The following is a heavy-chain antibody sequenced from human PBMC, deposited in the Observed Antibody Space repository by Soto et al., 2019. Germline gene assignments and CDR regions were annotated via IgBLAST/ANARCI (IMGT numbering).Heavy chain of an antibody. D-gene: IGHD5-12*01. J-gene: IGHJ4*02. CDR2: IYYSGST. CDR3: ARDRRGPTN. CDR1: GGSISSGGYS. V-gene: IGHV4-31*11. Sequence: SETLSLTCAVSGGSISSGGYSWSWIRQHPGKGLEWIGYIYYSGSTYYNPSLKSRVTISVDTSKNQFSLKLSSVTAADTAVYYCARDRRGPTNWGQGILVTVSS.